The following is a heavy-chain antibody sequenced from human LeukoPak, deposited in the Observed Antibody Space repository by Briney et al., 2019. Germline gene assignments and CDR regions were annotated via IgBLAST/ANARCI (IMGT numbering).Heavy chain of an antibody. CDR2: IYSGGTT. V-gene: IGHV3-66*04. J-gene: IGHJ4*02. CDR1: GFTFSSYS. Sequence: GGSLRLSCAASGFTFSSYSMSWARQAPGKGLEWVSVIYSGGTTYYADSVKGRFTISRDNSKSTLYLQMNSLRAEDTAMYYCARQEDYGDYVGGQGTLVTVSS. CDR3: ARQEDYGDYV. D-gene: IGHD4-17*01.